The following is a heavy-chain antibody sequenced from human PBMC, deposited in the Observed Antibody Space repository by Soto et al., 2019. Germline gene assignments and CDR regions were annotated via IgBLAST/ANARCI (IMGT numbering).Heavy chain of an antibody. CDR1: GFDFSDYY. CDR3: AKDMYYYDSSGYSNDY. J-gene: IGHJ4*02. Sequence: GGSLRLSCAASGFDFSDYYMTWIRQARGQGLEWLSSISSRGSSIYYADSVKGRFTISRDNSKNTLYLHMNSLRAEDTAVYYCAKDMYYYDSSGYSNDYWGQGTLVTVSS. CDR2: ISSRGSSI. D-gene: IGHD3-22*01. V-gene: IGHV3-11*01.